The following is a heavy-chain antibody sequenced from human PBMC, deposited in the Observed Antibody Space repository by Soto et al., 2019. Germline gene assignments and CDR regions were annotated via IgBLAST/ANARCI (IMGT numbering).Heavy chain of an antibody. D-gene: IGHD3-16*01. V-gene: IGHV3-30-3*01. CDR1: GFTFSSYA. CDR2: ISYDGSNK. Sequence: GGSLRLSCAASGFTFSSYAMHWVRQAPGKGLEWVAVISYDGSNKYYADSVKGRVTLTTDTSTSTAYMELRSLRSNDTAIYYCVLVDVYVTPSPQDVWGQGTTVTVSS. CDR3: VLVDVYVTPSPQDV. J-gene: IGHJ6*02.